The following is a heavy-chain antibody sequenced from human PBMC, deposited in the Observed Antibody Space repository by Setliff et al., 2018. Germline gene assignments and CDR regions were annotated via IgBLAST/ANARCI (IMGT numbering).Heavy chain of an antibody. CDR3: ARGRNIAARLFDS. J-gene: IGHJ4*02. CDR1: DGSLSTYY. V-gene: IGHV4-59*12. D-gene: IGHD6-6*01. CDR2: VYYSGTA. Sequence: SETLSLTCTVSDGSLSTYYWSWIRQPPGKGLEFIGYVYYSGTANYSPSLRSRLTISVDTSKNQFSLKLSSVTAADTAVYYCARGRNIAARLFDSWGQGTLVTVSS.